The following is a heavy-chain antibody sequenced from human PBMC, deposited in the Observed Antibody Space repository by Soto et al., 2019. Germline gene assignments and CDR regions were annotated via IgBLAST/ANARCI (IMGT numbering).Heavy chain of an antibody. V-gene: IGHV1-69*01. J-gene: IGHJ4*02. Sequence: QVQLVQSGAEVKKHGSSVRVSCKASGGTFSRFAISWVRQAPGQGLEWMGGVIPVFGTANYAPKFQGRVTIAADESTTTAHMELRSLTSDDTAVYYCARDWGLRLGELSFFDYWGQGTLITVSA. CDR2: VIPVFGTA. CDR3: ARDWGLRLGELSFFDY. D-gene: IGHD3-16*02. CDR1: GGTFSRFA.